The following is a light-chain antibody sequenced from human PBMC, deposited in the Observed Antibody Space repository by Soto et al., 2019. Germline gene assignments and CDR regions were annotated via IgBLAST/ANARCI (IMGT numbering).Light chain of an antibody. Sequence: DIQMTQSPSTLSASVGDRVTITCRASQSISSWLSWYQQKPGTAPQLLIYNASTIRSGVPSRFSGSGSGTEFTITLTRLQPDDSSTYYSQRHNHYFTFGQGTKVEIK. CDR1: QSISSW. CDR2: NAS. CDR3: QRHNHYFT. J-gene: IGKJ1*01. V-gene: IGKV1-5*03.